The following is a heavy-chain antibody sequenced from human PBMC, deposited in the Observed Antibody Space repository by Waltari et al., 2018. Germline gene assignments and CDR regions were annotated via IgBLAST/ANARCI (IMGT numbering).Heavy chain of an antibody. CDR1: GGSISSSSYY. CDR2: IYYSGST. V-gene: IGHV4-39*07. J-gene: IGHJ4*02. Sequence: QLQLPESGPGLVKPSETLSLTCTVSGGSISSSSYYWGWTRQPPGKGLEWIGSIYYSGSTYYNPSLKSRVTISVDTSKNQFSLKLSSVTAADTAVYYCAREGLRYYYFDYWGQGTLVTVSS. D-gene: IGHD5-12*01. CDR3: AREGLRYYYFDY.